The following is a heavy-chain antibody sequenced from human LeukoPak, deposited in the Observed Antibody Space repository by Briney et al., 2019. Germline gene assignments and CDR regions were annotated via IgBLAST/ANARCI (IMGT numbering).Heavy chain of an antibody. CDR1: GFTFCSFW. D-gene: IGHD5-12*01. V-gene: IGHV3-74*01. CDR2: IDSDGSSK. Sequence: GGSLSLSCAPSGFTFCSFWMHWVRRSPGPELVGVSRIDSDGSSKSYGDSVKGRFTNSRDNAKNTLYLQMNSLRAEDTAVYYCARGVAHAFDIWGQGTMVTVSS. J-gene: IGHJ3*02. CDR3: ARGVAHAFDI.